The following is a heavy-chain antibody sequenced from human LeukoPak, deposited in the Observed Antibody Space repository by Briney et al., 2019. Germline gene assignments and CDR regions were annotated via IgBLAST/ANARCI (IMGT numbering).Heavy chain of an antibody. V-gene: IGHV3-23*01. CDR3: AKTFPYGTTWYGFCDY. D-gene: IGHD3-3*01. J-gene: IGHJ4*02. CDR1: GFPFSNNF. Sequence: GGSLSLSCAASGFPFSNNFMTWVRQAPGRGLDWLAAIRVSGGSTYYADSVKGRFTISRDNSKNMLYLQMNSLRDEDTAVYYCAKTFPYGTTWYGFCDYWGQGDLVTVSS. CDR2: IRVSGGST.